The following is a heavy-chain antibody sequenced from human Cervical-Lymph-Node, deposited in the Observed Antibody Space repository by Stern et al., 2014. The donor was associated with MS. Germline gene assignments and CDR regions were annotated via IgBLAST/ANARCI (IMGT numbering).Heavy chain of an antibody. CDR3: GRGIKTFDP. J-gene: IGHJ5*02. V-gene: IGHV1-2*02. CDR2: INPKNGDT. Sequence: QVQLVESGAEVKKPGASVKVSCEASGFRFSDYYIHWVRQAPGQGLEWMGCINPKNGDTQSAQRFQGRVSMTGDTSISTAYMELSSLKSDDTAMYYCGRGIKTFDPWGQGTLVTVSS. CDR1: GFRFSDYY. D-gene: IGHD5-24*01.